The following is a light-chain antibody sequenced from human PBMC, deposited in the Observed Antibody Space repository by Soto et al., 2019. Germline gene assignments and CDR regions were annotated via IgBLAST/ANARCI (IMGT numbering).Light chain of an antibody. CDR2: EGS. J-gene: IGLJ2*01. Sequence: QSALTQPASVSGSPGQSITISCTGTSSDVGSYNLVSWYQQHPGKAPKLMIYEGSKRPSGVSNRFSGSKSGNTASLTISGLQSEDEADYYCCLYASSGTLVIFGGGTKLTVL. CDR3: CLYASSGTLVI. CDR1: SSDVGSYNL. V-gene: IGLV2-23*01.